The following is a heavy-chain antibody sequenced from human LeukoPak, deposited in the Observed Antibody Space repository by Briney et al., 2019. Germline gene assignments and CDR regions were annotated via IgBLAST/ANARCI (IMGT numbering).Heavy chain of an antibody. Sequence: PSETLSLTCAVYGGSFSGYYWSWIRQPPGNGLDWLGDVNHSGSTNHSPSLKSRVTISVDTSKNQFSLKLSSVTAADTAVYHCARVLSIVVVPGATFWFDPWGQGTLVTVSS. CDR2: VNHSGST. D-gene: IGHD2-2*01. CDR3: ARVLSIVVVPGATFWFDP. J-gene: IGHJ5*02. CDR1: GGSFSGYY. V-gene: IGHV4-34*01.